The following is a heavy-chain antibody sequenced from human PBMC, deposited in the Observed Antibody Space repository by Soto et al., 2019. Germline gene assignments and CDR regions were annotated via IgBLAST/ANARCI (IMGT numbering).Heavy chain of an antibody. CDR2: INAGNGNT. J-gene: IGHJ4*02. D-gene: IGHD2-2*01. CDR3: ARALLYCSSTSCYSAPFDY. CDR1: GYRFTRYA. Sequence: ASVKVCCEDSGYRFTRYAMHWVRQAPGQRLEWMGWINAGNGNTKYSQKVEGRVTIGRETSEGRGYRELSSLRSEDTAVYYCARALLYCSSTSCYSAPFDYCGQGTLVTVSS. V-gene: IGHV1-3*01.